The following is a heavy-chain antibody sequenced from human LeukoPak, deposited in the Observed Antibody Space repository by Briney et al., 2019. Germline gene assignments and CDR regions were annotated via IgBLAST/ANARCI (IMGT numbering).Heavy chain of an antibody. V-gene: IGHV3-30*03. CDR2: ISYDGSNK. D-gene: IGHD5-12*01. J-gene: IGHJ4*02. CDR1: GFTFSSYG. CDR3: ATTDLIVATIVSSLDY. Sequence: PGGSLRLSCAASGFTFSSYGMHWVRQAPGKGLEWVAVISYDGSNKYYADSVKGRFTISRENSKNTLYLQMNSLRAEDTAVYYCATTDLIVATIVSSLDYWGQGTLVTVSS.